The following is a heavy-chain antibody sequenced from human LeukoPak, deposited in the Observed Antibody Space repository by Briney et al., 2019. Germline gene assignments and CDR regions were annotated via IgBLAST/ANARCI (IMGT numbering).Heavy chain of an antibody. D-gene: IGHD2-8*01. V-gene: IGHV3-33*08. CDR3: ARDPGGVVYFDY. Sequence: PGRSLRLSCAASGFTFSSYDMHWVRQAPGRGLEWVAVIWYDGSNKYYADSVKGRFTISRDNSKNTLYLQMNTLRAEDTAVYYCARDPGGVVYFDYWGQGTLVTVSS. CDR1: GFTFSSYD. J-gene: IGHJ4*02. CDR2: IWYDGSNK.